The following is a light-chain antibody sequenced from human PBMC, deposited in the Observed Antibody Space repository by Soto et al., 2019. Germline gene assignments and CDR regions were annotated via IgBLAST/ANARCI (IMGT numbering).Light chain of an antibody. J-gene: IGKJ2*01. Sequence: EIVLKQSPGTLSLSPGERATLSCRASQSVSSSYLAWYQQKPGQAPRLLIYGASTRATGIPDRFSGSGSGTDFTLTIIRLESEDFAVYYCQQYGSSPPYTFGQGTKLEIK. CDR2: GAS. CDR1: QSVSSSY. CDR3: QQYGSSPPYT. V-gene: IGKV3-20*01.